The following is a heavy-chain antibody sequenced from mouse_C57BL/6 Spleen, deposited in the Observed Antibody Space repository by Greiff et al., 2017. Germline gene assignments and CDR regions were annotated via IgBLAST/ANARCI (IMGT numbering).Heavy chain of an antibody. CDR2: IHPYDSDT. Sequence: QVQLQQPGAELVKPGASVKVSCKASGYTFTSYWMPWVQQRPGQGLEWIGRIHPYDSDTNYHHKFKGQATLPVDKSSSTAYMQLSSLTSEDAAVDDCEIGEGRGPGAYWGQGTLVSDPA. D-gene: IGHD3-3*01. CDR1: GYTFTSYW. J-gene: IGHJ3*01. V-gene: IGHV1-74*01. CDR3: EIGEGRGPGAY.